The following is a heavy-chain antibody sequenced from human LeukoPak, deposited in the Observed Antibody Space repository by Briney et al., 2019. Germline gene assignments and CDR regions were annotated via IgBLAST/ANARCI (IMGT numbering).Heavy chain of an antibody. Sequence: GASVKVSCKASGGTFSSYAISWVRQAPGQGLEWMGGIIPIFGTANYAQKFQGRVTITTDESTSTAYMELSSLRSEDTAVYYCARGPVGATNGAFDYWGQGTLVTVSS. CDR3: ARGPVGATNGAFDY. V-gene: IGHV1-69*05. J-gene: IGHJ4*02. CDR1: GGTFSSYA. D-gene: IGHD1-26*01. CDR2: IIPIFGTA.